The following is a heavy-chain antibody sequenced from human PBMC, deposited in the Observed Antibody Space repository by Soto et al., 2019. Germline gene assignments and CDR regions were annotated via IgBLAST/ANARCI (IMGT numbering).Heavy chain of an antibody. J-gene: IGHJ3*02. D-gene: IGHD2-2*01. CDR3: AAYSVEVSAAATIPPDHAFDI. CDR1: GYTFSSYG. CDR2: INTYNGNT. V-gene: IGHV1-18*04. Sequence: QVQLVQSGAEVKKPGASVKVSCKASGYTFSSYGINWVRQAPGQGLEWLGWINTYNGNTNYAQKFQGRVTMTTDTSTSAVYMHLRSLRSDDTAVYYCAAYSVEVSAAATIPPDHAFDIWGQGTMVTVSS.